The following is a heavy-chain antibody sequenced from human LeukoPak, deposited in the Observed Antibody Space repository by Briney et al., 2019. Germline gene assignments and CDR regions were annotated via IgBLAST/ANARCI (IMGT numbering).Heavy chain of an antibody. Sequence: GGSLRXSCAASGFTFSSYAMSWVRQAPGKGLEWVSAISGSCGSTYYADSVKGRFTISRDNSKNTLYLQMNSLRAEDTAVYYCAKVDHSGWYEYWGQGTLVTVSS. CDR1: GFTFSSYA. J-gene: IGHJ4*02. V-gene: IGHV3-23*01. CDR2: ISGSCGST. CDR3: AKVDHSGWYEY. D-gene: IGHD6-19*01.